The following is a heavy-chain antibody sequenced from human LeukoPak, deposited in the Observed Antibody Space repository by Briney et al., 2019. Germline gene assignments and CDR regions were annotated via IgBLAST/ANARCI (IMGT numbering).Heavy chain of an antibody. D-gene: IGHD2-8*01. CDR2: IYSGGST. CDR3: AKADPLRYCTNGVCYDFDY. Sequence: GGSLRLSCAASGFTVSSNYMSWVRQAPGKGLEWVSVIYSGGSTYYADSVKGRFTISRDNSKNTLYVQMNSLRAEDTAVYYCAKADPLRYCTNGVCYDFDYWGQGTLVTVSS. J-gene: IGHJ4*02. V-gene: IGHV3-53*01. CDR1: GFTVSSNY.